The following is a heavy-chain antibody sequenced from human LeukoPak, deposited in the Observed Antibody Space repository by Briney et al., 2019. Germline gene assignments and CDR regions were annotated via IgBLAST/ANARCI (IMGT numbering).Heavy chain of an antibody. Sequence: GGSLRLSCTASGFTFHDYAMHWVRQAPGTGLEWVSGISWNSGNRVYADSVKGRFTISRDNAKNSLYLQMNSLRAEDMASYYCAKGMTAMAPLDAFDVWGQGTLVTVSS. J-gene: IGHJ3*01. CDR2: ISWNSGNR. V-gene: IGHV3-9*03. D-gene: IGHD5-18*01. CDR1: GFTFHDYA. CDR3: AKGMTAMAPLDAFDV.